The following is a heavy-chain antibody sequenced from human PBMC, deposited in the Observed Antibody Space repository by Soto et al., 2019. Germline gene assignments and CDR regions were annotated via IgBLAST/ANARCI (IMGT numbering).Heavy chain of an antibody. Sequence: PGGALRRSCAASGFSGGGNYMSWVRQAPGKGLELVSLIYSGGNPFYADSMKGRFTLSRDNSNNMLYLQMDSLRAEDTAVYYCARGPNSDCWGQGTLVTVSS. CDR3: ARGPNSDC. CDR1: GFSGGGNY. D-gene: IGHD2-21*01. J-gene: IGHJ4*02. CDR2: IYSGGNP. V-gene: IGHV3-53*01.